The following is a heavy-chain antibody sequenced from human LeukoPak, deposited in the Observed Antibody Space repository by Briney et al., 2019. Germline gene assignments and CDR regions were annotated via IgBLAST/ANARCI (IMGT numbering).Heavy chain of an antibody. CDR1: VYTFTNFY. V-gene: IGHV1-2*02. CDR2: MNPNSGDT. D-gene: IGHD2-2*01. CDR3: ARRPINCIITNCYVDY. Sequence: ASVKVSCKASVYTFTNFYIHWVRQAPGQGLEWMGWMNPNSGDTSYAREFQDRVTMTRDTSLSTAYMELSRLRSDDTAVYFCARRPINCIITNCYVDYWGQGTLVTVSS. J-gene: IGHJ4*02.